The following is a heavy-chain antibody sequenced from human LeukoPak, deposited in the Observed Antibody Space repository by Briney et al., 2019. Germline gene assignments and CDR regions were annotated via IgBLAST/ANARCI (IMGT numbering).Heavy chain of an antibody. V-gene: IGHV3-23*01. CDR1: GFTFSSNG. D-gene: IGHD3-10*01. CDR3: AKDRMVRGVEDY. CDR2: ISGPGRST. Sequence: PGGTLRLSCAASGFTFSSNGMSWVRQAPGKGLEWVSSISGPGRSTYYADSVKGRFTISRDNSKNTIYLQVNSLRVEDTAVYYCAKDRMVRGVEDYWGQGTLVTVSS. J-gene: IGHJ4*02.